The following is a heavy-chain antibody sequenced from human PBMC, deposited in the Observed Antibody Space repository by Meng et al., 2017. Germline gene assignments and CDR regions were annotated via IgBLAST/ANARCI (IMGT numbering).Heavy chain of an antibody. CDR1: GFACSSYS. CDR3: ARVLSSSGWSEIDY. Sequence: VQVEQPGGGLVRPGGSPTLSCAAVGFACSSYSMNWGRQAPGKGMEWVSSISSSSSYIYYADSVKGRFTISRDNAKNSLYLQMNSLRAEDTAVYYCARVLSSSGWSEIDYWGQGTLVTVSS. V-gene: IGHV3-21*01. J-gene: IGHJ4*02. CDR2: ISSSSSYI. D-gene: IGHD6-19*01.